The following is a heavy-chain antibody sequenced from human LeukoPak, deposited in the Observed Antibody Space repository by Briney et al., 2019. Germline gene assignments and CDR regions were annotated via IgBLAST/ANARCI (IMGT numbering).Heavy chain of an antibody. CDR2: IIPILDMA. V-gene: IGHV1-69*04. CDR3: ARDRYSSSWYRYWYFDL. CDR1: GGTFNNYV. Sequence: ASVKVSCKASGGTFNNYVINWVRQAPGQGLEWMGRIIPILDMANYAQKFQGRVTIIADKSTSTAYMELSSLRSEDTAVYYCARDRYSSSWYRYWYFDLWGRGTLVTVSS. D-gene: IGHD6-13*01. J-gene: IGHJ2*01.